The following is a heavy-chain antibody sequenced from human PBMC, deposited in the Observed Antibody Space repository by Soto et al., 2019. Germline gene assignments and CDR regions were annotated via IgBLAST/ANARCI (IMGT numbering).Heavy chain of an antibody. J-gene: IGHJ4*02. CDR2: INHSGST. CDR1: GGSFSGYY. CDR3: ARDKITGLFDY. D-gene: IGHD2-8*02. Sequence: QVQLQQWGAGLLKPSETLSLTCAVYGGSFSGYYWTWIRQPPGTGLEWIGEINHSGSTNYNPSLKSRVTISVDTSTNQFSLKLTSVTAPDTAVYYCARDKITGLFDYWGQGTLVTVSS. V-gene: IGHV4-34*01.